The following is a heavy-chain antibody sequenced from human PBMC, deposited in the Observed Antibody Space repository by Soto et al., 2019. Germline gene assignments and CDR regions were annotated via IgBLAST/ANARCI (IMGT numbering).Heavy chain of an antibody. J-gene: IGHJ4*02. CDR1: GFTFSSYA. CDR3: VRDGWREE. V-gene: IGHV3-30-3*01. CDR2: ISYDGSNK. D-gene: IGHD3-3*01. Sequence: QVQLVESGGGVVQPGRSLRLSCADSGFTFSSYAMHWVRQAPGKGLEWVAVISYDGSNKYYADTVKGRFTIYRENSTNTLYLKMNSLIAEDTAVYHCVRDGWREEWGQGTLVTVSS.